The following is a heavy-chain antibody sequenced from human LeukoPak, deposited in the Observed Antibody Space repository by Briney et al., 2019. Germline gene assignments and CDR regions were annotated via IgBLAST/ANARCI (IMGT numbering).Heavy chain of an antibody. V-gene: IGHV3-33*06. CDR2: IWNDGSNQ. D-gene: IGHD4-11*01. CDR3: ANDAQRGFDYSNSLEY. CDR1: QFTFSHFG. Sequence: QRGKSLTLSCAASQFTFSHFGMHWVRQAPGKGLECVAVIWNDGSNQYYADSVKGRFTISRDNSQNTVYLQMNSLRAEDTAVYYCANDAQRGFDYSNSLEYWGQGSLVTVSS. J-gene: IGHJ4*02.